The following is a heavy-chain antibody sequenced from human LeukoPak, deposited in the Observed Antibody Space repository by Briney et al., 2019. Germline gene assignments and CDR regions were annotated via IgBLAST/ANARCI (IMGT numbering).Heavy chain of an antibody. CDR2: IWYDGSNK. CDR3: ARDSSSRQLFFDY. J-gene: IGHJ4*02. D-gene: IGHD6-13*01. Sequence: GGSLRLSCAASGFTFDYYWMHWVRQAPGKGLEWVAVIWYDGSNKYYADSVKGRFTISRDNSKNTLYLQMNSLRAEDTAVYYCARDSSSRQLFFDYWGQGTLVTVSS. V-gene: IGHV3-33*08. CDR1: GFTFDYYW.